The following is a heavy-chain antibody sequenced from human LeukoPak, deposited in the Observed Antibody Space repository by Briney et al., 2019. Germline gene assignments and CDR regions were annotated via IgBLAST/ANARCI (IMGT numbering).Heavy chain of an antibody. J-gene: IGHJ4*02. Sequence: GGSPRLSCAASGFTFSNAWMSWVRQAPGKGLEWVGRIKSKTDGGTTDYAAPVKGRFTISRDDSKNTLYLQMNSLKTEDTAVYYCPISYGGGIPYWGQETLVTVSS. V-gene: IGHV3-15*01. CDR3: PISYGGGIPY. D-gene: IGHD3-10*01. CDR2: IKSKTDGGTT. CDR1: GFTFSNAW.